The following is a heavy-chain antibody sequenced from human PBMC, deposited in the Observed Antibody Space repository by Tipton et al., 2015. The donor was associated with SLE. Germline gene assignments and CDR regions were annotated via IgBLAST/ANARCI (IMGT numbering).Heavy chain of an antibody. Sequence: LRLSCAVYGVSFSGYYWSWIRKPPGKGLEWIGEINHSGSTNYNPSLKSRVTISVDTSKNQFSLKLGSVTAADTAVYYCARGSSSWRGWGQGTLVTVSS. CDR1: GVSFSGYY. D-gene: IGHD6-13*01. CDR2: INHSGST. CDR3: ARGSSSWRG. V-gene: IGHV4-34*01. J-gene: IGHJ4*02.